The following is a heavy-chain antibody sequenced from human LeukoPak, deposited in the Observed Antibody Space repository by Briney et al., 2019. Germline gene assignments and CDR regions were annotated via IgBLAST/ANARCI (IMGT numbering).Heavy chain of an antibody. CDR3: AKDRRRFWSGYLDY. Sequence: GGSLRLSCAASGVSVSNYAMSWVRRAPGKGLEWVSGISDSGGTTYYADSVKGRFTISRDNSKNTLYLQMNSLTAEVTAVYYCAKDRRRFWSGYLDYWGQGALVTVSS. D-gene: IGHD3-3*01. CDR1: GVSVSNYA. CDR2: ISDSGGTT. V-gene: IGHV3-23*01. J-gene: IGHJ4*02.